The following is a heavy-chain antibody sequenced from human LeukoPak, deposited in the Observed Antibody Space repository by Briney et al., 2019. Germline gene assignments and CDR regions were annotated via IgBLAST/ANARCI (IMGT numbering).Heavy chain of an antibody. CDR2: MNPKSGGT. CDR1: GYIFTDYF. V-gene: IGHV1-2*02. D-gene: IGHD2/OR15-2a*01. J-gene: IGHJ4*02. CDR3: ARDPSDNIYYFDY. Sequence: ASVKVSCKASGYIFTDYFVHWVRQAPGQGLEWMGWMNPKSGGTMYAQKFQGRVTMTRDTSISTAYMELSSLRSEDTAVYYCARDPSDNIYYFDYWGQGTLVTVSS.